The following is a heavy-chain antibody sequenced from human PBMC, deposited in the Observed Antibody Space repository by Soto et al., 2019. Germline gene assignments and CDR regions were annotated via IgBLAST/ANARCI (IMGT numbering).Heavy chain of an antibody. J-gene: IGHJ4*02. Sequence: SETLSLTCAVYGGSFSGYYWSWIRQPPGKGLEWIGEINHSGSTNYNPSLKSRVTISVDTSKNQFSLKLSSVTAADTAVYYCARGLGYSGYAVDYWGQGTLVTVSS. CDR3: ARGLGYSGYAVDY. V-gene: IGHV4-34*01. CDR2: INHSGST. D-gene: IGHD5-12*01. CDR1: GGSFSGYY.